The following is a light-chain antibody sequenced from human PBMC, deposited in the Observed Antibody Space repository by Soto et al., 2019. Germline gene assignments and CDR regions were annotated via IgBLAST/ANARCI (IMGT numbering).Light chain of an antibody. CDR1: SSDVGYYDY. V-gene: IGLV2-8*01. Sequence: QSVLTQPPSASGFPGQSVTISCTGTSSDVGYYDYVSWYQQHPGKAPKLVIYEVTKRPSGVPDRVSASKSGSTASLTVSGLRAEDEADYYCSSYAGSKNFVFGSGTKVTVL. CDR2: EVT. J-gene: IGLJ1*01. CDR3: SSYAGSKNFV.